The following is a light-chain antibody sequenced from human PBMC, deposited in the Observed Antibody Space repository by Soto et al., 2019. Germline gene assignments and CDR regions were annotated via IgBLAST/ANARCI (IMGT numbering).Light chain of an antibody. CDR1: QSISSW. J-gene: IGKJ4*01. Sequence: DIQMTQSPSTLSASVGDRVTITCRASQSISSWLAWYQQKPGKAPKLLIYQASSLKSGVPSRFSGSGSATEFTLSFSSLQPDDFATYYCEGYSSSSGLTIGGGTKVDIK. CDR3: EGYSSSSGLT. CDR2: QAS. V-gene: IGKV1-5*03.